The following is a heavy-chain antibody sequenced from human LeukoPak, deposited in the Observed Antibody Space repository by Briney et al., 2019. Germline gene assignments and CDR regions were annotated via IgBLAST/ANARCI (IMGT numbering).Heavy chain of an antibody. J-gene: IGHJ6*02. CDR2: ISYDGSNK. D-gene: IGHD3-3*01. CDR1: GFTFSSYG. CDR3: AKAVSGYYNYYYGKDV. Sequence: GGSLRLSCAASGFTFSSYGMHWVRQAPGKGLEWVAVISYDGSNKYYADSVKGRFTISRDNSKNTLYLQMNSLRAEDTAVYYCAKAVSGYYNYYYGKDVWGQGTTVTVSS. V-gene: IGHV3-30*18.